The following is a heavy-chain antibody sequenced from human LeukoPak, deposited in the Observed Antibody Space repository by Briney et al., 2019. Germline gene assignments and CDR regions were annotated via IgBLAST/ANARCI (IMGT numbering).Heavy chain of an antibody. CDR1: GYTFTGYY. Sequence: GASVKVSCKASGYTFTGYYMHWVRQAPGQGLEWMGWINPNSGGTNYAQKFQGRVTMTRDTSISTAYMELSRLRSDGTAVYYCARAGLLWFGEADPYYYYGMDVWGQGTTVTVSS. CDR2: INPNSGGT. J-gene: IGHJ6*02. D-gene: IGHD3-10*01. CDR3: ARAGLLWFGEADPYYYYGMDV. V-gene: IGHV1-2*02.